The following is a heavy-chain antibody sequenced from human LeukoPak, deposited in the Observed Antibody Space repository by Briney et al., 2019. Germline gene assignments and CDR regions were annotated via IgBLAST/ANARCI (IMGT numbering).Heavy chain of an antibody. D-gene: IGHD3-10*01. V-gene: IGHV3-48*01. CDR2: ISSSSSTI. CDR3: ARGFYYGSGSYPDYFDY. Sequence: GGSLRLSCAASGFTFSSYSMNWVRQAPGKGLEWVSYISSSSSTIYYADSVKGRFTISRDNAKNSLYLQMNSLRAEDTAVYYCARGFYYGSGSYPDYFDYWGQGTLVTVSS. J-gene: IGHJ4*02. CDR1: GFTFSSYS.